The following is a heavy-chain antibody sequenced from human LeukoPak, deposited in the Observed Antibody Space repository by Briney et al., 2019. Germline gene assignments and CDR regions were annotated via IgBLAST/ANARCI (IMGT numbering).Heavy chain of an antibody. CDR1: GYTLTELS. J-gene: IGHJ4*02. CDR2: FDPEDGET. D-gene: IGHD3-22*01. Sequence: GASVKVSCKVSGYTLTELSTHWVRQAPGKGLEWMGGFDPEDGETIYAQKFQGRVTMTEDTSTDTAYMELSSLRSEDTAVYYCATDHIGRDYYDSSGYHAYFDYWGQGTLVTVSS. V-gene: IGHV1-24*01. CDR3: ATDHIGRDYYDSSGYHAYFDY.